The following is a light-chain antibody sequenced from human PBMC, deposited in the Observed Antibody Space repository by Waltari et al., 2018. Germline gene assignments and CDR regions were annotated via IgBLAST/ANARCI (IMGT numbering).Light chain of an antibody. Sequence: QSALTQPASVSGSPGQSITISCTGTSSDVGGYNYVSWYQQHPGKAPKLMIYEVSNRPSGVSNRFSGSKSGNTASLTISGHQAEDEADYYCSSYTSSSTLTVFGGGTKLTVL. CDR1: SSDVGGYNY. CDR3: SSYTSSSTLTV. CDR2: EVS. V-gene: IGLV2-14*01. J-gene: IGLJ2*01.